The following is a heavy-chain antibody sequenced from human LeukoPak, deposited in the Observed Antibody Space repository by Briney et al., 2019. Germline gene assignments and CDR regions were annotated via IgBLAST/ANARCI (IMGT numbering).Heavy chain of an antibody. CDR3: ARVRKKVGSSYYFDY. CDR2: IYYSGST. Sequence: SETLSLTCTVSGGSISSSYWSWIRQPPGKGLEWIGYIYYSGSTNYNPSLKSRVTISVDTSKNQFSLKLSSVTAADTAVYYCARVRKKVGSSYYFDYWGQGTLVAVSS. CDR1: GGSISSSY. J-gene: IGHJ4*02. D-gene: IGHD1-26*01. V-gene: IGHV4-59*01.